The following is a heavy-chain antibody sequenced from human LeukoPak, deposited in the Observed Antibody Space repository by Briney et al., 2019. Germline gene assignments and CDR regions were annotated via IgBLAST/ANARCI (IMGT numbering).Heavy chain of an antibody. CDR1: GFTFSSYG. J-gene: IGHJ2*01. Sequence: GGSLRLSCAASGFTFSSYGMHWVRQAPGKGLEWVAVIWYDGSNKYYADSVKGRFTISRDNSKNTLYLQMNSLRAEDTAVYYCARDGFTMIVVGWYFDLWGRGTLVTVSS. D-gene: IGHD3-22*01. V-gene: IGHV3-33*01. CDR2: IWYDGSNK. CDR3: ARDGFTMIVVGWYFDL.